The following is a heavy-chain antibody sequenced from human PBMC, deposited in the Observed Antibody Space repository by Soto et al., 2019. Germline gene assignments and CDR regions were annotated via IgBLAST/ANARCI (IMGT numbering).Heavy chain of an antibody. D-gene: IGHD3-10*01. CDR3: ASLMVRGVMWLDY. CDR1: GFTFSTYS. CDR2: INEDGSEK. J-gene: IGHJ4*01. V-gene: IGHV3-7*05. Sequence: GGSLRLSCVASGFTFSTYSMSWVRQAPGKGLEWVANINEDGSEKYYVDSVKGRFTISRDNAKNSLYLQMNSLRAEDTAVYYCASLMVRGVMWLDYWGHGALVTVS.